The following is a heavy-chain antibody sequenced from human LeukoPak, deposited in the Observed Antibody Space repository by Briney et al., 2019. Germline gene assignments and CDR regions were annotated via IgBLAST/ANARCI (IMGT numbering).Heavy chain of an antibody. CDR3: AKGYCGSTTCYTGFDY. CDR2: IRYDGTNK. Sequence: GGSLRLSCAASGFTFSDYGMHWVRQAPGRGLEWVAFIRYDGTNKYYADSVEGRFTISRDNSKNTLYLQMNSLRAEDTAVYYCAKGYCGSTTCYTGFDYWGQGTLVTVSS. D-gene: IGHD2-2*02. V-gene: IGHV3-30*02. CDR1: GFTFSDYG. J-gene: IGHJ4*02.